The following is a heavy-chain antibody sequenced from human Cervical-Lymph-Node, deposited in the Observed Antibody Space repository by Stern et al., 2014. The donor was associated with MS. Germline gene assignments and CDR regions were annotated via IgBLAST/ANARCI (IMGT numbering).Heavy chain of an antibody. CDR1: GFIFSKAW. V-gene: IGHV3-15*01. J-gene: IGHJ5*02. CDR3: TTDEVANFAH. Sequence: VQLVESGGGLVKPGGSLRLSCAASGFIFSKAWMTWVRQAPGKGLEWVGRIKPQTDGGTKNYSTHVQGRYTISRDDSKNILFLHMNSLKTEDTAVYYCTTDEVANFAHWGQGTLVTVSS. CDR2: IKPQTDGGTK.